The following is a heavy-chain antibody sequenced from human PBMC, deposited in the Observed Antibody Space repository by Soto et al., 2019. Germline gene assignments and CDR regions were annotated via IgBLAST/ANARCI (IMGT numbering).Heavy chain of an antibody. V-gene: IGHV2-26*01. CDR2: IFSNDEK. J-gene: IGHJ5*02. Sequence: SGPTLVNPTETLTLTCTVSGFSLSNARMGVSWIRQPPGKALEWLAHIFSNDEKSYSTSLKSRLTISKDTSKSQVVLTMTNMDPVDTATYYCARIRLGYCSGGSCLAHGDNWFDPWGQGTLVTVSS. D-gene: IGHD2-15*01. CDR1: GFSLSNARMG. CDR3: ARIRLGYCSGGSCLAHGDNWFDP.